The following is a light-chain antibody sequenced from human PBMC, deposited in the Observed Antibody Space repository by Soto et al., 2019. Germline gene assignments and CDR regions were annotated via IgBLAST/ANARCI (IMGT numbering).Light chain of an antibody. Sequence: QSALTQPASVSGSPGQSITISCTGTSSDVGGYNYVSWYQQHPGKAPKLMIYEVSNRPSGVSNRFSGSKSGHTASLTISGLHSEDEADYFCISYTSSTTLDVFGTGTKVTVL. CDR1: SSDVGGYNY. CDR2: EVS. V-gene: IGLV2-14*01. J-gene: IGLJ1*01. CDR3: ISYTSSTTLDV.